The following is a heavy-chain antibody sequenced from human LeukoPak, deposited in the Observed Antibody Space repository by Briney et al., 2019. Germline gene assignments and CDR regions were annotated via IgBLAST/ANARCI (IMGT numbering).Heavy chain of an antibody. CDR3: AKDMDPYYDFKDYYMDV. CDR2: ISWDGGST. J-gene: IGHJ6*03. CDR1: GFTFDDYA. Sequence: GGSLRLSCAASGFTFDDYAMHWVRQAPGKGLEWVSLISWDGGSTYYADSVKGRFTISRDNSKNSLYLQMNSLRAEDTALYYCAKDMDPYYDFKDYYMDVWGKGTTVTVSS. D-gene: IGHD3-3*01. V-gene: IGHV3-43D*03.